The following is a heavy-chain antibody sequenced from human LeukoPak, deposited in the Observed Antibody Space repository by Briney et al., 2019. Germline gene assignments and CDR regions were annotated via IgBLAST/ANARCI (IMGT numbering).Heavy chain of an antibody. J-gene: IGHJ4*02. V-gene: IGHV3-64D*09. CDR3: VKSPKLYYYGSGSYFDY. Sequence: GGSLRLSCSASEFTFSSYAMYWVRQAPGKGLEYVSAISSNGDSTYYADSVKGRFTISRDNSKNTLYLQMRSLRAEDTAVYYCVKSPKLYYYGSGSYFDYWGQGTLVTVSS. D-gene: IGHD3-10*01. CDR1: EFTFSSYA. CDR2: ISSNGDST.